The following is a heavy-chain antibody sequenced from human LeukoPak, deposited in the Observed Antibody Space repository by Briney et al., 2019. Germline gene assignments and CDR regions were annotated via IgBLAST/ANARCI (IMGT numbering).Heavy chain of an antibody. CDR1: GYTFTSSG. D-gene: IGHD6-19*01. CDR2: ISTYNGYS. J-gene: IGHJ4*02. CDR3: AKNSSGGYSDY. V-gene: IGHV1-18*01. Sequence: GASVKVSCKTSGYTFTSSGITWVRQAPGQGLEWMGWISTYNGYSKYAQNLQGRVTMTADISTSTAYMELSSLRSDDTAVYYCAKNSSGGYSDYWGQGTLVTVSS.